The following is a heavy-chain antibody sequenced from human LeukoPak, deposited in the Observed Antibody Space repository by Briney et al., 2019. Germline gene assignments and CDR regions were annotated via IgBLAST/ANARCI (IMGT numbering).Heavy chain of an antibody. Sequence: ASVKVSCKASGYTFTGYYMHWVRQAPGQGLEWMGWINPNSGGTNYAQTFQGRVTMTRDTSISTAYMELSRLRSDDTAVYYCAREGRLGTGGWYYFDDWGQGTLVTVSS. V-gene: IGHV1-2*02. J-gene: IGHJ4*02. CDR1: GYTFTGYY. CDR3: AREGRLGTGGWYYFDD. D-gene: IGHD2-8*02. CDR2: INPNSGGT.